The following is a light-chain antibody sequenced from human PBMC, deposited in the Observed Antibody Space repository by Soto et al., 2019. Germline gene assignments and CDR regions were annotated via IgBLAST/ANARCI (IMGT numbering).Light chain of an antibody. Sequence: DIQMTQSPSTLSASVGDRVTITCRASQSISSWLAWYQQKPGKAPKLLIYKASSLESGVPSRFSGSGSGTEFTLTISSLQPDDFATYYCQKYNSYSTFGQGAKADIK. CDR1: QSISSW. V-gene: IGKV1-5*03. CDR2: KAS. J-gene: IGKJ1*01. CDR3: QKYNSYST.